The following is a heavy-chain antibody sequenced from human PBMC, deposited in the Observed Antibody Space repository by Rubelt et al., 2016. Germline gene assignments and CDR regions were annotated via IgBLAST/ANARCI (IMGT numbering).Heavy chain of an antibody. CDR1: GGSFSGYY. D-gene: IGHD5-18*01. CDR2: INHSGST. CDR3: ARENRIQLWARGYYGMDV. Sequence: QVQLQQWGAGLLKPSETLSLTCAVYGGSFSGYYWSWIRQPPGKGLEWIGEINHSGSTNYNPSLKSRVTISVDTSKNQFSLKRSSVTAADTAVYYCARENRIQLWARGYYGMDVWGQGTTVTVSS. V-gene: IGHV4-34*01. J-gene: IGHJ6*02.